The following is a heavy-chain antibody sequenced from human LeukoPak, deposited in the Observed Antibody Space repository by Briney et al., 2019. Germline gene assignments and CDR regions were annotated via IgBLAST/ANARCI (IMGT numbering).Heavy chain of an antibody. J-gene: IGHJ4*02. CDR1: GFTFSDYY. CDR3: ARSDFSGASGSYDY. CDR2: ISSSGSTI. V-gene: IGHV3-11*04. Sequence: PGGSLRLSCAASGFTFSDYYMSWIRQAPGKGLEWASYISSSGSTIYYADSVKGRFTISRDNAKNSLYLQMNSLRAEDTAVYYCARSDFSGASGSYDYWGQGTLVTVSS. D-gene: IGHD1-26*01.